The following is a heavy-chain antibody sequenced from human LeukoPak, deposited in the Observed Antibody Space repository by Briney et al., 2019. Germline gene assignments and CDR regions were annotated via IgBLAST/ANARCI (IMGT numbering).Heavy chain of an antibody. V-gene: IGHV4-30-2*01. CDR2: IYHSGST. CDR1: GGSISSGGYS. J-gene: IGHJ4*02. D-gene: IGHD4-23*01. Sequence: PSETLSLTCAVSGGSISSGGYSWSWIRQPPGKGLEWIWYIYHSGSTYYNPSLKSRVTISVDRSKNQFSLKLSSVTAADTAVYYCARVLGGYGGAYYFDYWGQGTLVTVSS. CDR3: ARVLGGYGGAYYFDY.